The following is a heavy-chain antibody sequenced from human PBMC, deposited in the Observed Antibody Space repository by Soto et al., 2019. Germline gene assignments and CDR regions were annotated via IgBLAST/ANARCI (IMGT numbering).Heavy chain of an antibody. D-gene: IGHD6-19*01. Sequence: KPSETLSLTCTVSGGSVSSGRFYWSWIRQPPGKGLEWIGYIYYSGSTKYNSSLRSRVTISVDTSKNQFSLKLTSVTAADTAVYYCARSGSGSGRLGGQGTLVTVSS. CDR3: ARSGSGSGRL. V-gene: IGHV4-61*01. CDR2: IYYSGST. J-gene: IGHJ4*02. CDR1: GGSVSSGRFY.